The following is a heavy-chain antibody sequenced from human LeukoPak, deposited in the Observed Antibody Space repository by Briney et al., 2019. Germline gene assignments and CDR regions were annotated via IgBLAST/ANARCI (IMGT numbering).Heavy chain of an antibody. CDR3: ARPSSSFGDYYYGMDV. D-gene: IGHD6-13*01. V-gene: IGHV1-46*01. Sequence: ASVKVSCKASGYTFTSNYIHWVRQAPGQGLEWMGMIYPRDGSTSYAQKFQGRVTITADESTSTAYMELSSLRSEDTAVYYCARPSSSFGDYYYGMDVWGQGTTVTVSS. CDR2: IYPRDGST. J-gene: IGHJ6*02. CDR1: GYTFTSNY.